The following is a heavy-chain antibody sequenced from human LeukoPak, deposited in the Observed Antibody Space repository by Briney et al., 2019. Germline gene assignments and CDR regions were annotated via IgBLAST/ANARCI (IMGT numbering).Heavy chain of an antibody. J-gene: IGHJ6*02. CDR3: TRGQASTVYCYYGMDV. CDR2: MNPNSGNT. D-gene: IGHD4-11*01. V-gene: IGHV1-8*01. CDR1: GYTFASYD. Sequence: ASVKVSCKASGYTFASYDINWVRQATGQGLEWMGWMNPNSGNTGYAQKFQGRVTMTRNTSISTAYMELSSLRSEDTAVYYCTRGQASTVYCYYGMDVWGQGTTVTVSS.